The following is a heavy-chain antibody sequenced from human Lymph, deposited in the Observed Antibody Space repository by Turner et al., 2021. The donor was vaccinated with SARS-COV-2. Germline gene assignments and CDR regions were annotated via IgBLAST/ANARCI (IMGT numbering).Heavy chain of an antibody. CDR3: AKDRVVPPAIWNYYYYYGMDV. Sequence: EVQLLESGGGLVQPGGSLRLSCAASGFTFSSYGMRWVRQAPGKGLEWVSVISGSGGSTYYADSVKGRFTISRDNSKNTLYLQMNSLRAEDTAVYYCAKDRVVPPAIWNYYYYYGMDVWGQGTTVTVSS. J-gene: IGHJ6*02. D-gene: IGHD2-2*02. CDR1: GFTFSSYG. V-gene: IGHV3-23*01. CDR2: ISGSGGST.